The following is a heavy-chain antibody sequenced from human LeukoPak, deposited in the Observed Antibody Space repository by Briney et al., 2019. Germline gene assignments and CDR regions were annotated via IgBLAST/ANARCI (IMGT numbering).Heavy chain of an antibody. J-gene: IGHJ3*01. CDR2: IYTSGST. Sequence: PSETLSLTCTVSGGSISSYYWSWIRQPPGKGLEWIGYIYTSGSTNYNPSLKSRVTISVDTSKNQFSLKLSSVTAADTALYYCARGRYTLYTFDVWGPGTMVTVSS. V-gene: IGHV4-4*09. CDR3: ARGRYTLYTFDV. CDR1: GGSISSYY. D-gene: IGHD3-16*02.